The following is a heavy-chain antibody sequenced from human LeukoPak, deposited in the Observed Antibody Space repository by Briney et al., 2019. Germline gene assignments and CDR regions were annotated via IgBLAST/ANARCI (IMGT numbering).Heavy chain of an antibody. J-gene: IGHJ5*02. CDR3: ARDLATYGSGSYYATNWFDP. D-gene: IGHD3-10*01. Sequence: SVKVSCKASGGTFSSYAISWVRQAPGQGVEWMGGIITIFGTANYAQKFQGRVTITADEETSTDYMELSSLRSEDTAVYYCARDLATYGSGSYYATNWFDPWGQGTLVTVSS. V-gene: IGHV1-69*13. CDR2: IITIFGTA. CDR1: GGTFSSYA.